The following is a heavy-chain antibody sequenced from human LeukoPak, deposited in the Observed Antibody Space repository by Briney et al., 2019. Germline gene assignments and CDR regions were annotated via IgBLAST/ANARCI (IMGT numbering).Heavy chain of an antibody. J-gene: IGHJ3*02. D-gene: IGHD3-10*01. Sequence: GGSLRLSCAASGFTVSNNYMNWVRQAPGKGLEWVSYISSSSSSIFYADSVKGRFAISRGNAKNSLYLQMNSLRAEDTAVYYCARAATRGRGAFDIWGQGTMVTVSS. CDR1: GFTVSNNY. CDR2: ISSSSSSI. CDR3: ARAATRGRGAFDI. V-gene: IGHV3-48*01.